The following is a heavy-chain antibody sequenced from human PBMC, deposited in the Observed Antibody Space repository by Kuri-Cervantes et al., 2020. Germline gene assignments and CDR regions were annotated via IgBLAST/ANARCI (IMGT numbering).Heavy chain of an antibody. CDR2: IGSAVDT. J-gene: IGHJ3*02. CDR3: AKDLFYGSGSFGAFDI. V-gene: IGHV3-13*01. CDR1: GFTFSYYG. D-gene: IGHD3-10*01. Sequence: GESLKISCAASGFTFSYYGKGLVWVSGIGSAVDTYYPGSVKGRFTISRENAKNSLYLQMNSLRPGDAAVYYCAKDLFYGSGSFGAFDIWGHGTMVIVSS.